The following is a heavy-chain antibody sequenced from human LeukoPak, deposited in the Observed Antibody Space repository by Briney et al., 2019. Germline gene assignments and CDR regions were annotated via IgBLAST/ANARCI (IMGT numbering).Heavy chain of an antibody. V-gene: IGHV4-34*01. Sequence: SSETLSLTCAVYGGSFSGYYWSWIRQPPGKGLEWIGEINHSGSTNYNPSLKSRGTISVDPSKNKFSLKLSSVTAADTAVYYCASREMDQDYWGQGTLVTVSS. CDR1: GGSFSGYY. D-gene: IGHD2-2*01. CDR2: INHSGST. J-gene: IGHJ4*02. CDR3: ASREMDQDY.